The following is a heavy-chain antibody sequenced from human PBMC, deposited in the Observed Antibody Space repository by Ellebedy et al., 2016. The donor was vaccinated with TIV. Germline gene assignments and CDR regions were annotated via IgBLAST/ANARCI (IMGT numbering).Heavy chain of an antibody. D-gene: IGHD3-3*01. CDR3: AKDSPYDSWSGYTTYYFDY. V-gene: IGHV3-33*06. Sequence: GESLKISCAASGFIFSSYGMNWVRQAPGKGLEWVAVNWYDGSQIYYADSVKGRFTISRDNSKNTLYLQMNSLRAEDTAVYYCAKDSPYDSWSGYTTYYFDYWGQGTLVTVSS. CDR2: NWYDGSQI. J-gene: IGHJ4*02. CDR1: GFIFSSYG.